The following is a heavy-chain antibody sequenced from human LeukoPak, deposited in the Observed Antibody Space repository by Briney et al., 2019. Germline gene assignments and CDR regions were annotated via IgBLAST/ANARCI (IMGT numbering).Heavy chain of an antibody. V-gene: IGHV4-59*01. CDR2: IYYSGST. D-gene: IGHD3-22*01. Sequence: ASETLSLTCTVSGGSISTYYWSWIRQPPGKGLEWIGYIYYSGSTNYNPSLKSRVTISVDTSKNQFSLKLSSVTAADTAVYYCTRGSIAYYYMDVWGKGATVTISS. CDR3: TRGSIAYYYMDV. CDR1: GGSISTYY. J-gene: IGHJ6*03.